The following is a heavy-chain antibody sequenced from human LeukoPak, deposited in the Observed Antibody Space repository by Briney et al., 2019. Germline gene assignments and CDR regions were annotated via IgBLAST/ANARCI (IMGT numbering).Heavy chain of an antibody. CDR3: ARIVPVVAATESAFDY. CDR1: GYTFTGYY. J-gene: IGHJ4*02. CDR2: INPNSGGT. V-gene: IGHV1-2*02. D-gene: IGHD2-15*01. Sequence: ASVKVSCKASGYTFTGYYMHWVRQAPGQGLEWMGWINPNSGGTNYAQKFQGRVTMTRDTSISTAYMELSRLRSDDTAVYYCARIVPVVAATESAFDYWGQGNLVTVSS.